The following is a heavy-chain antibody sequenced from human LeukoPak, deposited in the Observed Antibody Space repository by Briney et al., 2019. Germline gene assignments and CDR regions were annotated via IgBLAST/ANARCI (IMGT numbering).Heavy chain of an antibody. CDR1: GGSFSGYY. Sequence: PSETLSLTCAVYGGSFSGYYWSWIRQPPGKGLEWIGEINHSGSTNYNPSLKSRVTISVDTSKNQFSLKLSSVTAADTAVYYCARGLPRGSTRIPGYWGQGTLVTVSS. J-gene: IGHJ4*02. CDR3: ARGLPRGSTRIPGY. CDR2: INHSGST. D-gene: IGHD2-2*01. V-gene: IGHV4-34*01.